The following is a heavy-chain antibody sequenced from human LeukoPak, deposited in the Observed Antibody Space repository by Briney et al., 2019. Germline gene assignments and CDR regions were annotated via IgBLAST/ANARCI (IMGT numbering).Heavy chain of an antibody. V-gene: IGHV1-18*01. Sequence: ASVKVSCKASGYTFTSYGISWVRQAPGQGLEWMGWISAYNGNTNYAQKLQGRVTMTTDTSTSTAYMELRSLRSDDTAVYYYARGFRDYGEFAEYFQHWGQGTLVTVSS. CDR1: GYTFTSYG. J-gene: IGHJ1*01. D-gene: IGHD4-17*01. CDR3: ARGFRDYGEFAEYFQH. CDR2: ISAYNGNT.